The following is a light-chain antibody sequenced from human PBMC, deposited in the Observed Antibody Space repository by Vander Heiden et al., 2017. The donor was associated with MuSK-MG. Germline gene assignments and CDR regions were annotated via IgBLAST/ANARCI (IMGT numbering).Light chain of an antibody. CDR2: EVS. CDR1: SSNVGSYNL. CDR3: CSYAGSSTLVV. Sequence: QSALTQPASAPASPGQSLTISCTGTSSNVGSYNLVSWYQQHPGKAPKLMIYEVSKRPSGVSNRFSGSKSGNTASLTISGLQAEDEADYYCCSYAGSSTLVVFGGGTKLTVL. V-gene: IGLV2-23*02. J-gene: IGLJ2*01.